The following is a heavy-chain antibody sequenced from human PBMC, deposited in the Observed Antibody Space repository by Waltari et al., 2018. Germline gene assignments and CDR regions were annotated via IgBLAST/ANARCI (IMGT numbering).Heavy chain of an antibody. D-gene: IGHD5-12*01. CDR1: Y. CDR3: ATYIGASVGTAAFDV. J-gene: IGHJ3*01. Sequence: YWGWSRQPPGQGLEWIGTMSYLGATYSSPSLKSRVTISRDTSTNQLSLKLGSVTAADTAMYYCATYIGASVGTAAFDVWGQGTMVTVSS. V-gene: IGHV4-39*01. CDR2: MSYLGAT.